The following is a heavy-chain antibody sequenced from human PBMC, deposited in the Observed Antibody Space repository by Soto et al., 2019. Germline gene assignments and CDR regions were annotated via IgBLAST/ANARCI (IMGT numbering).Heavy chain of an antibody. J-gene: IGHJ4*02. Sequence: GGSLRLSCAASGFTFDDYSMHWVRQAPGKGLEWVSLISWDGRSTYYGESVRGRFTISRDDSKNTLYLQMNSLKTEDTAVYYCTTVDSGYPNPVWGQGTLVTVSS. D-gene: IGHD3-22*01. CDR3: TTVDSGYPNPV. CDR2: ISWDGRST. CDR1: GFTFDDYS. V-gene: IGHV3-43*01.